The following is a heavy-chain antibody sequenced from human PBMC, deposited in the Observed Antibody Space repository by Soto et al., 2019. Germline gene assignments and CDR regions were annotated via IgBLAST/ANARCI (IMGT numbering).Heavy chain of an antibody. CDR3: ARDGGYCSSTSFRGYYYYYGMDV. V-gene: IGHV4-59*01. D-gene: IGHD2-2*01. Sequence: SETLSLTCTVSGGSISSYYWSWIRQPPGKGLEWIGYIYYSGSTNYNPSLKSRVTISVDTSKNQFSLKLSSVTAADTAVYYCARDGGYCSSTSFRGYYYYYGMDVSGQGTTVTLSS. J-gene: IGHJ6*02. CDR2: IYYSGST. CDR1: GGSISSYY.